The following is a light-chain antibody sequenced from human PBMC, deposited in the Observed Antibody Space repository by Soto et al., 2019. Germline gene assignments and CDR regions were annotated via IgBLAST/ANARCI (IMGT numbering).Light chain of an antibody. Sequence: SSELTQPPSVSVSPGQTARITCSGDALPKQYAYWYQQKPGQAPVLVIYKDSERPSGIPERFSGSSSGTTVTLTISGVQAEDEADYYCQSADSSGTYYVFGTGTKVTVL. CDR1: ALPKQY. V-gene: IGLV3-25*02. J-gene: IGLJ1*01. CDR3: QSADSSGTYYV. CDR2: KDS.